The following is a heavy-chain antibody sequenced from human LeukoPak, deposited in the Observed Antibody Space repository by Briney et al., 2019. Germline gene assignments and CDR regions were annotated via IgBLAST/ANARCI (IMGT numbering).Heavy chain of an antibody. CDR2: ISGGGGST. Sequence: PGGSLRLSCAASGFTFSSYPMSWVRQAPGKGLEWVSGISGGGGSTYYADSVKGRFTVSRDNSKNTLYLQMNSLRAEDTAVYYCAKVTDRQFDYWGQGTLVTVSS. V-gene: IGHV3-23*01. CDR3: AKVTDRQFDY. CDR1: GFTFSSYP. J-gene: IGHJ4*02.